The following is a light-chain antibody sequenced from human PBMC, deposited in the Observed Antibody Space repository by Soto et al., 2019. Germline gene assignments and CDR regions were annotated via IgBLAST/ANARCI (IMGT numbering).Light chain of an antibody. CDR3: CSYAGNSLGV. J-gene: IGLJ3*02. V-gene: IGLV2-11*01. CDR1: SSDVGGYNY. Sequence: QSALTQPRSVSGSPGQSVTISCTGTSSDVGGYNYVSWYQQHPGKAPKLVIYDVSKWPSGVPNHFSGSRFGNTASLTISGLLAEDEADYYCCSYAGNSLGVFGGGTKLTVL. CDR2: DVS.